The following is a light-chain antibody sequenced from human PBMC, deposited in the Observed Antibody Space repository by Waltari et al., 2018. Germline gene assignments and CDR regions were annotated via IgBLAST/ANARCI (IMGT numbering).Light chain of an antibody. CDR3: SSYTSSSTYV. V-gene: IGLV2-14*01. CDR1: SSDVGGYNH. Sequence: QSALTQPASVSGSPGQSITISCTGTSSDVGGYNHVPWFQQHPGKAPKLMIYDVNKRPSGFSNRFSGSKSGITASLTISGLQAEDEADYYCSSYTSSSTYVFGTGTKVTVL. CDR2: DVN. J-gene: IGLJ1*01.